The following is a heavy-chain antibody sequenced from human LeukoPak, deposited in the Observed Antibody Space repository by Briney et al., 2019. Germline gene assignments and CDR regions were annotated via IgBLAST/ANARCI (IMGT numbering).Heavy chain of an antibody. V-gene: IGHV3-74*01. CDR1: GGIISSYW. CDR2: INGAGTST. J-gene: IGHJ5*02. Sequence: GGSLRLSCAASGGIISSYWMHWVRHAPGKGLGWVSHINGAGTSTSYADSVKGRFTISRDNAKNTMYLHMSSLRAEDTAVYYCARDTNWFAPWGQGTLVTVAS. CDR3: ARDTNWFAP.